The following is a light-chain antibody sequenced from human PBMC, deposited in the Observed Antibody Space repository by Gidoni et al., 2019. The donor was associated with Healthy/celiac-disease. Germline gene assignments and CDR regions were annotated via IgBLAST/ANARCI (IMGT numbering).Light chain of an antibody. J-gene: IGKJ2*01. CDR2: AAS. CDR1: QSISSY. Sequence: DIQMTQSPSSLSASVGDRVTITCRASQSISSYINWYQQKPGKAPKLLIYAASSLQSGVPSRFSGSGSGTDFTLTINSLQPEDFATYYCQQSYSTPPYTFGQGTKLEIK. V-gene: IGKV1-39*01. CDR3: QQSYSTPPYT.